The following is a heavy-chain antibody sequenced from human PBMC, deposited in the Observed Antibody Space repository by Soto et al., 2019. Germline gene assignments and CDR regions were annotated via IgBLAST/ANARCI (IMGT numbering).Heavy chain of an antibody. D-gene: IGHD3-10*01. CDR1: GDSVTSGHYY. CDR2: ILLTGAT. J-gene: IGHJ6*02. CDR3: ARARSDSVGSSLGRMMDV. Sequence: PSETLSLTCIVSGDSVTSGHYYWTWIRQPPGKGLEWIGHILLTGATNYSPSLKNRVTMSVDTSKSQFSLNLASVTAADSGTYYCARARSDSVGSSLGRMMDVWGQGTTVTVS. V-gene: IGHV4-61*01.